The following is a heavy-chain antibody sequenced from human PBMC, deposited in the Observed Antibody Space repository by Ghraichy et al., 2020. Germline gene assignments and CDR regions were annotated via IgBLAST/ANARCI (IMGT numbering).Heavy chain of an antibody. V-gene: IGHV4-39*01. J-gene: IGHJ4*02. Sequence: SQTLSLTCTVSGGSISSSSYYWGWIRQPPGKGLEWIGSIYYSGSTYYNPSLKSRVTISVDTSKNQFSLKLSSVTAADTAVYYCERGSRAVLNGGEWLGPRYWGQGTLVTVSS. CDR1: GGSISSSSYY. CDR2: IYYSGST. D-gene: IGHD6-19*01. CDR3: ERGSRAVLNGGEWLGPRY.